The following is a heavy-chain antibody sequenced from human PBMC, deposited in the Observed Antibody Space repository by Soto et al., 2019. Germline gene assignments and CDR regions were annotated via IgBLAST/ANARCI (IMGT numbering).Heavy chain of an antibody. J-gene: IGHJ4*02. Sequence: QVQLVQSGAEVKKPGASVKVSCETSGYTFTTYGITWVRQAPGQGLEWMGWITTYNGNANYAQKLQGRVTMTIDTSTSTAYMELRSLRSGDTAVYYCARGCGGDCRLFDYWDQGTLVTVSS. V-gene: IGHV1-18*04. D-gene: IGHD2-21*02. CDR1: GYTFTTYG. CDR3: ARGCGGDCRLFDY. CDR2: ITTYNGNA.